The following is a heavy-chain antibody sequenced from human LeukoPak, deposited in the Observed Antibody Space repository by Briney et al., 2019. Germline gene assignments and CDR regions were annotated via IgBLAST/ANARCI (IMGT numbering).Heavy chain of an antibody. CDR3: ARAKYDSSGYYWFDP. J-gene: IGHJ5*02. CDR1: GYTFTSYG. CDR2: ISAYNDYT. D-gene: IGHD3-22*01. V-gene: IGHV1-18*01. Sequence: GASVKVSCKASGYTFTSYGISWVRQAPGQGLEWMGWISAYNDYTKYAEKLQGRVTMTTDTSTSTAYMELRSLRSDDTAVYYCARAKYDSSGYYWFDPWGQGTLVTVSS.